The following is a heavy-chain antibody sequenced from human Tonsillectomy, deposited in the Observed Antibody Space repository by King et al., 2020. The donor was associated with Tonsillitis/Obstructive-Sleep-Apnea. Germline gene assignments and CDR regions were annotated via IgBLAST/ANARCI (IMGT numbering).Heavy chain of an antibody. J-gene: IGHJ6*03. CDR2: ISYDGSNK. Sequence: VQLVESGGGVVQPGRSLRLSCAASGFTFSNYAMNWVRQAPGKGLEWVAVISYDGSNKYYADSVKGRFTISRDNSKNTLYLQMNSLRAEDTAVYYCAGGGSVVTPQDYYYYYMDVWGKGTTVTVSS. D-gene: IGHD4-23*01. V-gene: IGHV3-30*04. CDR3: AGGGSVVTPQDYYYYYMDV. CDR1: GFTFSNYA.